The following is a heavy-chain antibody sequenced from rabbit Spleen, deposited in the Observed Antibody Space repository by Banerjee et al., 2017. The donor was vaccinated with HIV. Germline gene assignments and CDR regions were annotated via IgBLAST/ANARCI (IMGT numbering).Heavy chain of an antibody. D-gene: IGHD8-1*01. CDR3: ARDAGSGDYIDVYFDL. J-gene: IGHJ4*01. Sequence: QSLEESGGDMVKPGASLTLTCIASGVSFSDKDVMCWVRQTPGKGLEWIACVNIVTGKSVYASWAKGRFIMSRTSSTTVTLQMTSLTDADTATYFCARDAGSGDYIDVYFDLWGPGTLVTVS. CDR1: GVSFSDKDV. CDR2: VNIVTGKS. V-gene: IGHV1S40*01.